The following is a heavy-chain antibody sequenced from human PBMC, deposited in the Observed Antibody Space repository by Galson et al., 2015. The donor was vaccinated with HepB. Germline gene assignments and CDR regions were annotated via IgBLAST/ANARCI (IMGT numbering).Heavy chain of an antibody. Sequence: LRLSCAPSGFTFSSYAMSWVRQAPGKGLEWVSGISVSGGSTYYADSVKGRFTISRDNSKNTLYLQMNSLRAEDTAVYYCAKHENSMVRGVIADWGQGTLVTVSS. V-gene: IGHV3-23*01. D-gene: IGHD3-10*01. CDR2: ISVSGGST. CDR1: GFTFSSYA. J-gene: IGHJ1*01. CDR3: AKHENSMVRGVIAD.